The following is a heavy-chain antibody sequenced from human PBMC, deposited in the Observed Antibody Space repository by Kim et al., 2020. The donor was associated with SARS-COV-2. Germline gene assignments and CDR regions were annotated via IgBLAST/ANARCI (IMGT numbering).Heavy chain of an antibody. Sequence: SWVRQAPGQGLEWMGWISAYNGNTNYAQKLQGRVTMTTDTSTSTAYMELRSLRSDDTAVYYCARGVNFRIWAYDYWGQGTLVTVSS. V-gene: IGHV1-18*01. CDR2: ISAYNGNT. CDR3: ARGVNFRIWAYDY. J-gene: IGHJ4*02. D-gene: IGHD2-15*01.